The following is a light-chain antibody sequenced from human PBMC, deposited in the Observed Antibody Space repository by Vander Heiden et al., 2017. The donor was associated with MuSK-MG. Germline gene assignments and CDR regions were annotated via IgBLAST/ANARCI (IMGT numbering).Light chain of an antibody. Sequence: EIVMTQSPATLSVSPGERATLSCRASQSVSSNLAWYQQKPGQAPRLLIYGASTRATGIPARFSGSGSGTEFTLTISSLQSEDFAVYYCLQDNNWPFTFGHGTKVDIK. CDR3: LQDNNWPFT. CDR2: GAS. J-gene: IGKJ3*01. CDR1: QSVSSN. V-gene: IGKV3D-15*01.